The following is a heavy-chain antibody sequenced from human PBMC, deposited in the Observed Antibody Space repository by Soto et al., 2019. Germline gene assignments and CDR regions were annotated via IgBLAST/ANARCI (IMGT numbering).Heavy chain of an antibody. V-gene: IGHV1-46*01. CDR1: GYTFTSYY. Sequence: QVQLVQSGAEVKKPGASVKVSCKASGYTFTSYYMHWVRQAPGQGLEWMGVINPSDNSTTYAQKFQGRVTMTRDTSTNTVYMELTSLRSEDTAVYYCARARGWFDPWGQGTLVTVSS. CDR2: INPSDNST. D-gene: IGHD3-10*01. CDR3: ARARGWFDP. J-gene: IGHJ5*02.